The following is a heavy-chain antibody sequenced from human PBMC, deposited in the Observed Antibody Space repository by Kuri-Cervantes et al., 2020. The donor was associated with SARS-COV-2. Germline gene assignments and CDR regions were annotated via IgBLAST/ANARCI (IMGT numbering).Heavy chain of an antibody. Sequence: SETLSLTCTVSGASISSSSYHWGWIRQSPGKGLEWLGSIYYSGTSYYNPSLKTRLTLSVDTSKNHFSLRLTSVTAADTAVYYCARRGPTGTRHFDYWGQGTLVTVSS. D-gene: IGHD1-7*01. CDR2: IYYSGTS. J-gene: IGHJ4*02. CDR1: GASISSSSYH. CDR3: ARRGPTGTRHFDY. V-gene: IGHV4-39*02.